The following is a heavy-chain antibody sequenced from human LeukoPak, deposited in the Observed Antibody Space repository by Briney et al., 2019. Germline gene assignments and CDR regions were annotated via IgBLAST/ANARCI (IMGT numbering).Heavy chain of an antibody. V-gene: IGHV3-74*01. Sequence: LPGGSLRLSCAASGFSFSTQRMHWVRQAPGKGLVWVSYINIDERISGYADSVKGRFTISRDNAKNTLYLQMNSLRAEDTAVYYCVPTTVTIIDYWGQGTLVTVSS. D-gene: IGHD4-17*01. CDR3: VPTTVTIIDY. J-gene: IGHJ4*02. CDR1: GFSFSTQR. CDR2: INIDERIS.